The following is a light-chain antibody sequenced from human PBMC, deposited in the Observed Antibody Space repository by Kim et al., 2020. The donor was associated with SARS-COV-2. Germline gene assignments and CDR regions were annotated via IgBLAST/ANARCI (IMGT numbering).Light chain of an antibody. CDR3: QHYRT. CDR2: KAS. J-gene: IGKJ1*01. V-gene: IGKV1-5*03. Sequence: SPLSASVGDRVTITCRASQSFSGWLAWYQQKSGKAPKLLIYKASTLESGVPSRFSGSASGTEFTLTISSLQPDDFATYYCQHYRTFGQGTKVDIK. CDR1: QSFSGW.